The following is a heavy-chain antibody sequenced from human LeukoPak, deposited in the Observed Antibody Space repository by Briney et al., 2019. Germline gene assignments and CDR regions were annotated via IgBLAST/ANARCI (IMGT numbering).Heavy chain of an antibody. V-gene: IGHV3-23*01. CDR3: AKVALNHYVWGSDRSPLGY. D-gene: IGHD3-16*02. J-gene: IGHJ4*02. Sequence: GSLRLSCAASGFTFSNYAMNWVRQAPGKGLEWVSGISYSGGSTYYADSVKGRFTISRDNSKNTLFLQVNSLRAEDTAIYYCAKVALNHYVWGSDRSPLGYWGQGTLVTVSS. CDR1: GFTFSNYA. CDR2: ISYSGGST.